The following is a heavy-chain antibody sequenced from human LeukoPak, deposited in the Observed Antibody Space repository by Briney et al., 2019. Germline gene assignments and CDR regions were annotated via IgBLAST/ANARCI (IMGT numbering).Heavy chain of an antibody. CDR1: GFTFSSYE. CDR3: ARDGGIQWELDY. D-gene: IGHD1-26*01. CDR2: ISSSSSYI. J-gene: IGHJ4*02. V-gene: IGHV3-21*01. Sequence: GGSLRLSCAASGFTFSSYEMNWVRQAPGKGLEWVSSISSSSSYIYYADSVKGRFTISRDNAKNSLSLQMNSLRADDTAVYYCARDGGIQWELDYWGQGILVTVSS.